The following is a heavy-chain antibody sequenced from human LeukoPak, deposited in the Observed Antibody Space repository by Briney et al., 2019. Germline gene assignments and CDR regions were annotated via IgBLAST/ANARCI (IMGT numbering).Heavy chain of an antibody. CDR2: ISYDGSNK. CDR1: GFTFSSYG. Sequence: GGSLRLSCAASGFTFSSYGMHWVRQAPGKGLEWVAVISYDGSNKYYADSVKGRFTISRDNSKNTLYLQMNSLRAEDTAVYYCAKDRQGDIVIMVYAIDYWGEGSLVTVSS. CDR3: AKDRQGDIVIMVYAIDY. V-gene: IGHV3-30*18. D-gene: IGHD2-8*01. J-gene: IGHJ4*02.